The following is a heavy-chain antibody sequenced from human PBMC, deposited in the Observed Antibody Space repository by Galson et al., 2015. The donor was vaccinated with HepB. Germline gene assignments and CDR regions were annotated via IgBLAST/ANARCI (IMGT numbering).Heavy chain of an antibody. CDR2: ISSSSSTI. J-gene: IGHJ3*02. Sequence: SLRLSCAASGFTFSSYSMNWVRQAPGKGLEWVSYISSSSSTIYYADSVKGRFTISRDNAKNSLYLQMNSLRDEDTAVYYCVRDNVVATIVGVSDAFDIWGQGTMVTVSS. CDR1: GFTFSSYS. V-gene: IGHV3-48*02. D-gene: IGHD5-12*01. CDR3: VRDNVVATIVGVSDAFDI.